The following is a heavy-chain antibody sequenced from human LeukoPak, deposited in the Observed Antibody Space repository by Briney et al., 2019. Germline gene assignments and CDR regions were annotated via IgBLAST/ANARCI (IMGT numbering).Heavy chain of an antibody. CDR2: ISAYNGNT. V-gene: IGHV1-18*01. J-gene: IGHJ4*02. D-gene: IGHD6-19*01. CDR3: ARDQGRSSSGGY. CDR1: GYTFTNYG. Sequence: ASVKASCKASGYTFTNYGISWVRQAPGQGFEWMGWISAYNGNTSYAQKVQGRVTMTTDTSTSTAYMELRSLRSDDTAVYYCARDQGRSSSGGYWGQGTLVTVSS.